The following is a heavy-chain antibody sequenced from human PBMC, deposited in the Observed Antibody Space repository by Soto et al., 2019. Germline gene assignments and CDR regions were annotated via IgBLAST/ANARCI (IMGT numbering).Heavy chain of an antibody. CDR2: IRSKAYGGTT. J-gene: IGHJ6*03. V-gene: IGHV3-49*03. Sequence: GALRLSCTASGFTFGDYAMSWFRQAPGKGLEWVGFIRSKAYGGTTEYAASVKGRFTISRDDSKSIAYLQMNSLKTEDTAVYYCTRGRSITIFGVVITNYYMDVWGKGTTVTVSS. CDR3: TRGRSITIFGVVITNYYMDV. D-gene: IGHD3-3*01. CDR1: GFTFGDYA.